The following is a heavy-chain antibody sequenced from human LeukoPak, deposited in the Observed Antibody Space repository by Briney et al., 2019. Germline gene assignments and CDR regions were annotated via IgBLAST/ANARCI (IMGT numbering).Heavy chain of an antibody. Sequence: ASVEVSCKASGGTFSRYAISWVRQAPGQGLEWMGRIIPILGIAKYAQKFQGRVTITADKSTSTAYMELSSLRSEDTAVYYCARGNFDYWGQGTLVTVSS. CDR1: GGTFSRYA. J-gene: IGHJ4*02. CDR3: ARGNFDY. CDR2: IIPILGIA. V-gene: IGHV1-69*04.